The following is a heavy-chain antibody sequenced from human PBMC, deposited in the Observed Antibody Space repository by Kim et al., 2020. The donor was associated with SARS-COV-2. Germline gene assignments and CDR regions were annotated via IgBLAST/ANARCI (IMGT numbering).Heavy chain of an antibody. CDR1: GFTFSSYS. CDR2: ISSSSTI. J-gene: IGHJ4*02. V-gene: IGHV3-48*02. CDR3: ARSRVNYYGSGSTRGGHDF. D-gene: IGHD3-10*01. Sequence: GGSLRLSCAASGFTFSSYSMNWVRQAPGKGLEWVSYISSSSTIYYADSVMRRFTISRNNAKNSLFLQMNSLRDEDTAVYYCARSRVNYYGSGSTRGGHDFWVQGTLVTVSS.